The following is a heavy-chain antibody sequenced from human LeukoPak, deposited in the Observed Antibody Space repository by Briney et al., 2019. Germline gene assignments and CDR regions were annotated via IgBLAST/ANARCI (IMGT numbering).Heavy chain of an antibody. CDR2: ISGSGAST. D-gene: IGHD3-10*01. Sequence: GSLRLSCAASGFTFSSYAMSWVRQAPGKGLEWVSSISGSGASTYYADSVKGRFTISRDNSKNTLYLQMNSLRAEDTAVYYCAKGVGSGSIRQDYYMDVWCKGTTVTVSS. CDR1: GFTFSSYA. CDR3: AKGVGSGSIRQDYYMDV. V-gene: IGHV3-23*01. J-gene: IGHJ6*03.